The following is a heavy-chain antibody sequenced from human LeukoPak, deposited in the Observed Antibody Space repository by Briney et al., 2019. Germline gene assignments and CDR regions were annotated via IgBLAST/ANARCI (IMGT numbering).Heavy chain of an antibody. CDR3: ARAASYNLDY. CDR1: GASIETTNY. J-gene: IGHJ4*02. Sequence: SETLSLTCAVSGASIETTNYYSWVRQSPGKGLEWIAEIQHTGRTFYNSSLRSRVTMSVDKSKNQVSLRLTSLTAADTAVYYCARAASYNLDYWGQGILVTVSS. D-gene: IGHD1-1*01. V-gene: IGHV4-4*02. CDR2: IQHTGRT.